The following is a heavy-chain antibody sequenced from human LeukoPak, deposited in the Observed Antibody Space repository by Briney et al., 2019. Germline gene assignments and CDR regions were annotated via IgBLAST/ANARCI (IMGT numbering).Heavy chain of an antibody. CDR2: IYTSGST. D-gene: IGHD1-7*01. J-gene: IGHJ4*02. CDR3: ARAHITATNFDF. Sequence: SETLSLTCAVYGGSFSGYYWSWIRQPAGKGLEWIGRIYTSGSTYYNPSLKNRVTMSVDTSKNQFSLKLSSVTAADTAVYYCARAHITATNFDFWGQGTLVTVSS. V-gene: IGHV4-59*10. CDR1: GGSFSGYY.